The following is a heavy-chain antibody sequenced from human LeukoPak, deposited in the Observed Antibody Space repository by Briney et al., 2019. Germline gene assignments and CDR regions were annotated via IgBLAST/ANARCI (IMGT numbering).Heavy chain of an antibody. CDR1: GLTFSSYS. J-gene: IGHJ4*02. D-gene: IGHD4-17*01. CDR2: IGISSSTI. Sequence: GPSLRLSCAASGLTFSSYSMNWVRQAPGKGLEWVSYIGISSSTIDYADSVKGRFTISRDNARNSLYLQMNSLRDEDTAVYYCARDHHYAFDYWGQGTLVTVSS. CDR3: ARDHHYAFDY. V-gene: IGHV3-48*02.